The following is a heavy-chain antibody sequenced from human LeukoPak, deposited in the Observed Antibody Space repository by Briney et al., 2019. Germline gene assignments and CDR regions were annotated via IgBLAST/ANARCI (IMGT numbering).Heavy chain of an antibody. CDR2: FDPEDGET. V-gene: IGHV1-24*01. CDR1: GYTLTELS. Sequence: GASVKVSCKVSGYTLTELSMHWVRQAPGKGLEWMGGFDPEDGETIYAQKFQGRVTMTEDTSTDTAYMEPSSLRSEDTAVYYCASRNSSTDAFDIWGQGTMVTSLQ. D-gene: IGHD6-13*01. J-gene: IGHJ3*02. CDR3: ASRNSSTDAFDI.